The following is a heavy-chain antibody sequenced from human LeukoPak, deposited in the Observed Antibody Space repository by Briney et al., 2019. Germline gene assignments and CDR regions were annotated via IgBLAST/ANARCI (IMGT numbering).Heavy chain of an antibody. Sequence: GGSLRLSCAASGFTFSTYSMNWVRQAPGKGLEWVSSLSGRGRDIFYADSVKGRFTISRDNAKNSLYLHMNSVRDEDTAVYYCARELTAAAGLDYWGQGTLVTVSS. J-gene: IGHJ4*02. CDR2: LSGRGRDI. CDR1: GFTFSTYS. D-gene: IGHD6-13*01. V-gene: IGHV3-21*01. CDR3: ARELTAAAGLDY.